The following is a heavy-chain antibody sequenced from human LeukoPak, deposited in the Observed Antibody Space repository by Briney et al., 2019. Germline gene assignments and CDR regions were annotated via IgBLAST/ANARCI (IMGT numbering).Heavy chain of an antibody. V-gene: IGHV3-7*01. CDR2: IKEDGSDK. D-gene: IGHD6-19*01. CDR1: GFTFSRYW. Sequence: PGGSLRLSRAASGFTFSRYWMTWVRQAPGKGLEWLANIKEDGSDKYYVDSVEGRFTISRDNAKNSLYLQMNSLRAEDTAVYYCARDHAMAVAGLIDYWGQGTLVTVSS. J-gene: IGHJ4*02. CDR3: ARDHAMAVAGLIDY.